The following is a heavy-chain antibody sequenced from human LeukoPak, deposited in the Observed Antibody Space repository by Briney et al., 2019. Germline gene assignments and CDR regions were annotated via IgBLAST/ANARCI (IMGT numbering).Heavy chain of an antibody. CDR2: IFPGDSDT. D-gene: IGHD1/OR15-1a*01. Sequence: GESLKISCKGSGYSFTTYWIGWVRQMPGKGLEWIGVIFPGDSDTTYSPSLQGQVTISADKSINTAYLQWSSLRASDTAMYYCATSESQTRFDYWGQGTPVTVSS. CDR3: ATSESQTRFDY. J-gene: IGHJ4*02. CDR1: GYSFTTYW. V-gene: IGHV5-51*01.